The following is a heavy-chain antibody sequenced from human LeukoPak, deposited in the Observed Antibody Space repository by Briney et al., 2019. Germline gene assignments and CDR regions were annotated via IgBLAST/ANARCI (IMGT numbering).Heavy chain of an antibody. J-gene: IGHJ4*02. Sequence: GGSLRLSCAASGFTFSSYAMSWVRQAPGKGLEWVSSISGSDGTTYYADSVKGRFTISRDNSKNTLYLQMNSLRAEDTAVYYCAKDPERWLQLRLGFSDWGQGTLVTVSS. D-gene: IGHD5-24*01. CDR3: AKDPERWLQLRLGFSD. V-gene: IGHV3-23*01. CDR2: ISGSDGTT. CDR1: GFTFSSYA.